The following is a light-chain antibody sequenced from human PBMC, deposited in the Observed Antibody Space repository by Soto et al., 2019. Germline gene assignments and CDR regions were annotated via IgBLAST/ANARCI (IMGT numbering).Light chain of an antibody. CDR2: EGT. V-gene: IGLV2-23*01. CDR3: SSYAGGRVI. J-gene: IGLJ2*01. Sequence: QSVLTQPASVSASPGQSITISCTGTSRDVGGSDLVSWYQHYPGKAPKLIIYEGTKRPSGVSNRFSGSKSGNTASLTISGLQAEDEADYYCSSYAGGRVIFGGGTKLTVL. CDR1: SRDVGGSDL.